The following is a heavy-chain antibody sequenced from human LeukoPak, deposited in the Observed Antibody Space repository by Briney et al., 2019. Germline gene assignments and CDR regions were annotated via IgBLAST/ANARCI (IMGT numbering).Heavy chain of an antibody. CDR1: GGSISSYY. J-gene: IGHJ5*02. Sequence: PSETLSLTCTVPGGSISSYYWSCIRQPAGKGLEWIGRIYTSGSTNYNPSLKSRVTMSVDTSKNQFSLKLSSVTAADTAVYYCAREPASGWFDPWGQGTLVTVSS. CDR2: IYTSGST. D-gene: IGHD7-27*01. CDR3: AREPASGWFDP. V-gene: IGHV4-4*07.